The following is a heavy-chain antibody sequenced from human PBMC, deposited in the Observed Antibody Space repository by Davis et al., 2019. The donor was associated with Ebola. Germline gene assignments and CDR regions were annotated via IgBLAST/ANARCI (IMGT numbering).Heavy chain of an antibody. D-gene: IGHD5-18*01. V-gene: IGHV4-31*03. J-gene: IGHJ4*02. CDR1: GGSISRGGSY. Sequence: PSETLSLTCTVSGGSISRGGSYWTWIRQHPGKGLEWIGYIYYSGSTYYKPSLKSRVTISLDTSKNQFSLKLSSVTAPDTAVYYCARARVQLPRGYFDYWGQGTLVTVSS. CDR2: IYYSGST. CDR3: ARARVQLPRGYFDY.